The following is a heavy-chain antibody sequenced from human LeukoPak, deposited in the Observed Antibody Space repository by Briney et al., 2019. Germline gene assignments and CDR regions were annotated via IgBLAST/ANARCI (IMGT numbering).Heavy chain of an antibody. Sequence: PGGSLRLSCAASGFTFSSYGMHWVRQAPGKGLEWVAVISYDGSNKYYADSVKGRFTISRDNSKNTLYLQMNSLRAEDTAVYYCAKSTAVLIGYFDYWGQGTLVTVSS. D-gene: IGHD2-8*01. CDR2: ISYDGSNK. V-gene: IGHV3-30*18. J-gene: IGHJ4*02. CDR3: AKSTAVLIGYFDY. CDR1: GFTFSSYG.